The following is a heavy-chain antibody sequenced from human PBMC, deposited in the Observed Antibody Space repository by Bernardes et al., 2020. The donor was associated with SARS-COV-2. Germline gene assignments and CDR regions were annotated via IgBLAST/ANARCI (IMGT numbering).Heavy chain of an antibody. D-gene: IGHD3-10*01. CDR3: ARVEVVRGVRYNWFDP. J-gene: IGHJ5*02. Sequence: ASVKVSCKASGYTFTSYAMHWVRQAPGQRLEWMGWINAGNGNTKYSQKFQGRVTITRDTSASTAYMELSSLRSEDTAVYYCARVEVVRGVRYNWFDPWGQGTLVTVSS. CDR2: INAGNGNT. V-gene: IGHV1-3*01. CDR1: GYTFTSYA.